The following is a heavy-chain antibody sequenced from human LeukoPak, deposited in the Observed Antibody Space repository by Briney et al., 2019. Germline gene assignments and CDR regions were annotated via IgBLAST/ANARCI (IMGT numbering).Heavy chain of an antibody. J-gene: IGHJ4*02. D-gene: IGHD2-15*01. Sequence: GGSLRLSCAASGFTVSSSYMYWVRQAPGRGLEWVSFFYRGDSTYYAESVRGRFTISRDNSKNTLYLLMNSLIPEDTAVYYCAREVVSSPSYFDSWGQGTLVTVSS. CDR1: GFTVSSSY. CDR2: FYRGDST. CDR3: AREVVSSPSYFDS. V-gene: IGHV3-53*01.